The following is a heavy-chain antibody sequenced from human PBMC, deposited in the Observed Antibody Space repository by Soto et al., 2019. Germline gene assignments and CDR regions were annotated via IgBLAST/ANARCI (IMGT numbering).Heavy chain of an antibody. Sequence: SETLSLTCAVYGGSFSGYYWSWIRQPPGKGLEWIGEINHSGSTNYNPSLKSRVTISVDTSKNQFSLKLSSVTAADTAVYYCAVRFGESSFDYWGQGTLVTVSS. CDR3: AVRFGESSFDY. CDR1: GGSFSGYY. V-gene: IGHV4-34*01. CDR2: INHSGST. D-gene: IGHD3-10*01. J-gene: IGHJ4*02.